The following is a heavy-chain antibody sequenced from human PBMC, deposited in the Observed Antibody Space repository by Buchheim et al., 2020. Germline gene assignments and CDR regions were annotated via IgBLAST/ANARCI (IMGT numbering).Heavy chain of an antibody. Sequence: EVQLVESGGGLVQPGGSLRLSCAASGFTVSSNYMSWVRQAPGKGLEWVSVIYSGGSTYYADPVKGRVTISRDNSKNKPLLQMNSLRAEDTAVYYCAREAIFGVVDYWGQGTL. CDR1: GFTVSSNY. D-gene: IGHD3-3*01. J-gene: IGHJ4*02. CDR3: AREAIFGVVDY. CDR2: IYSGGST. V-gene: IGHV3-66*01.